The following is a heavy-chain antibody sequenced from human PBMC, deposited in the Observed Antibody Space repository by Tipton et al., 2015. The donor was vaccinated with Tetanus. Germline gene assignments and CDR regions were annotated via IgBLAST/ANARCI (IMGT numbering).Heavy chain of an antibody. CDR3: TRHSNGDSYSDYGMDV. D-gene: IGHD4-17*01. Sequence: SLRLSCAASGLTFSGSALHWVRQASGKGLEWVGRIRSKANSYATVYAASVTGRFTISRDDSKNTAYLQMNSLTAEDSAVYYCTRHSNGDSYSDYGMDVWGQGTTVTVSS. CDR2: IRSKANSYAT. V-gene: IGHV3-73*01. J-gene: IGHJ6*02. CDR1: GLTFSGSA.